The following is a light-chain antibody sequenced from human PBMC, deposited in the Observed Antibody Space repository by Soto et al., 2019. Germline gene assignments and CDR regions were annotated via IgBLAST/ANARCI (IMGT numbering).Light chain of an antibody. Sequence: DIQMTQSPSTLSESVGDRVTITCRASQTISSWLAWYQQKPGKAPKLLIYKASTLKSGVPSRFSGSGSGTEFPLTISSLQPDDFATYSCQHYNSYSEAFGQRTKVE. V-gene: IGKV1-5*03. CDR2: KAS. J-gene: IGKJ1*01. CDR1: QTISSW. CDR3: QHYNSYSEA.